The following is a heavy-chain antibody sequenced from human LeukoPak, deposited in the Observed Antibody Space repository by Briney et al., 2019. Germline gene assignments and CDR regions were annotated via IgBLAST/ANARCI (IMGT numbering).Heavy chain of an antibody. CDR1: GFTFSNFW. J-gene: IGHJ4*02. CDR2: IKQDGSEK. D-gene: IGHD2-15*01. Sequence: GESLRLSCTASGFTFSNFWMGWVRQAPGKGLEWVANIKQDGSEKYYVDSVKGRFTISRDNAKNSLYLQMNSLRAEDTAVYYCARVGRGGSCLDYWGQGTLVTVSS. V-gene: IGHV3-7*03. CDR3: ARVGRGGSCLDY.